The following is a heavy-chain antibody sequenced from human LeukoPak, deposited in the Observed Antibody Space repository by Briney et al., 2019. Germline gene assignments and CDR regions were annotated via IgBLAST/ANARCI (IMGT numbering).Heavy chain of an antibody. D-gene: IGHD3-3*01. CDR2: IYYSGST. CDR1: GGSISSSSYY. CDR3: ARHIGSDCDFWRRLFDY. Sequence: MSSETLSLTCTVSGGSISSSSYYWGWIRQPPGKGLEWIGSIYYSGSTYYNPSLKSRVTISVDTSKNQFSLKLSSVTAADTAVYYCARHIGSDCDFWRRLFDYWGQGTLVTVSS. J-gene: IGHJ4*02. V-gene: IGHV4-39*01.